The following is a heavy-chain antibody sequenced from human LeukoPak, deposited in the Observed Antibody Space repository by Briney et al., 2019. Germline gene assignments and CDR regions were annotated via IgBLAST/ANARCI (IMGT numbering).Heavy chain of an antibody. CDR3: ARGPGSSGGAYVGDY. CDR1: GFTFSNHW. Sequence: GGSLRLSCAASGFTFSNHWMHWVRQVPGKGLVWVSRIDGNGNNKNYADSVRGRFSISRDNAKSTLYLQMNSLRAEDTAVYYCARGPGSSGGAYVGDYWGHGTLVTVSS. D-gene: IGHD3-22*01. V-gene: IGHV3-74*01. J-gene: IGHJ4*01. CDR2: IDGNGNNK.